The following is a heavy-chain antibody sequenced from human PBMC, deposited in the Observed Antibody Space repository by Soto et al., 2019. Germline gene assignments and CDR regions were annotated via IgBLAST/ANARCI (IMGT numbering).Heavy chain of an antibody. Sequence: QITLKESGPPLVRPTQTLTLACSFSGFSLTTSGVGVGWIRQPPGKALEFLALIYWDDDTRYRPSLRTRLTITKDTSKNLVVLTMTNVDPVDTATYYCVRFWSGVFVPRHRDDFDFWGQGTMVTVSS. J-gene: IGHJ3*01. D-gene: IGHD3-3*01. CDR3: VRFWSGVFVPRHRDDFDF. V-gene: IGHV2-5*02. CDR1: GFSLTTSGVG. CDR2: IYWDDDT.